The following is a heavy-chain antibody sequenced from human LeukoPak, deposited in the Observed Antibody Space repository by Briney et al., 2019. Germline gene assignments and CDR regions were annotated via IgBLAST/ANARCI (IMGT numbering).Heavy chain of an antibody. D-gene: IGHD3-10*01. J-gene: IGHJ2*01. CDR1: GFTFSSYS. CDR3: ARVTMVRGVNWYFDL. Sequence: GSLRLSCAASGFTFSSYSMNWVRQPPGKGLEWIGEINHSGSTNYNPSLKSRVTISVDTSKNQFSLKLSSVTAADTAVYYCARVTMVRGVNWYFDLWGRGTLVTVSS. CDR2: INHSGST. V-gene: IGHV4-34*01.